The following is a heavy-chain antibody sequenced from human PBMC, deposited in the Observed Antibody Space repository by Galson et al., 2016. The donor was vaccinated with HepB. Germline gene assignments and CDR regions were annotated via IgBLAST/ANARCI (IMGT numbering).Heavy chain of an antibody. D-gene: IGHD2-8*01. V-gene: IGHV3-15*01. CDR1: GFSFSTYA. CDR2: IKSKGGGGTI. Sequence: SLRLSCAASGFSFSTYAMHWVRQAPGKGLEWVGRIKSKGGGGTIDYAGPVKGGFTISRDDSKNMLYLQMNSLRIEDTAVYYCAKVYLPPPNDAYDVWGQGTLVTVSS. J-gene: IGHJ3*01. CDR3: AKVYLPPPNDAYDV.